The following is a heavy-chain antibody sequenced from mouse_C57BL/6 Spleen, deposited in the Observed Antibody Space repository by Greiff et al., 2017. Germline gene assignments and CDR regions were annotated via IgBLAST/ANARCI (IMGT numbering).Heavy chain of an antibody. CDR1: GFTFSSYA. CDR3: AMGGIYYYGSSHWYFDV. V-gene: IGHV5-4*01. Sequence: DVHLVESGGGLVKPGGSLKLSCAASGFTFSSYAMSWVRQTPEKRLEWVATISDGGSYTYYPDNVKGRFTISRVNAKNNLYLQMSHLKSEETAMYYCAMGGIYYYGSSHWYFDVWGTGTTVTVSS. J-gene: IGHJ1*03. CDR2: ISDGGSYT. D-gene: IGHD1-1*01.